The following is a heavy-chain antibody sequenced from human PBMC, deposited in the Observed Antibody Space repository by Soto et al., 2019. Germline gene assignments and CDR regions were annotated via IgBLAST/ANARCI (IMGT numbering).Heavy chain of an antibody. CDR1: GYTFTSYG. Sequence: ASVKVSCKASGYTFTSYGISWVRQAPGQGLEWMGWISAYNGNTNYAQKLQGRVTMTTDTSTSTAYMELRSLTSDDTAVYYCARDALGETYCSSTSCYYYYGMGVWGQGTTVTVSS. V-gene: IGHV1-18*01. J-gene: IGHJ6*02. CDR2: ISAYNGNT. CDR3: ARDALGETYCSSTSCYYYYGMGV. D-gene: IGHD2-2*01.